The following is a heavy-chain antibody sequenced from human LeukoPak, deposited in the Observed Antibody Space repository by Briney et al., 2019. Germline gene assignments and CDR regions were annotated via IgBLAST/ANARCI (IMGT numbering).Heavy chain of an antibody. J-gene: IGHJ6*02. V-gene: IGHV4-39*07. CDR3: ARGGIAAAGSLDGYYYYGMDV. Sequence: SETLSLTCTVSGGSISSSSYYWGWIRQPPGKGLEWIGSIYYSGSTYYNPSLKSRVTISVDTSKNQFSLKLSSVTAADTAVYYCARGGIAAAGSLDGYYYYGMDVWGQGTTVTVSS. CDR2: IYYSGST. CDR1: GGSISSSSYY. D-gene: IGHD6-13*01.